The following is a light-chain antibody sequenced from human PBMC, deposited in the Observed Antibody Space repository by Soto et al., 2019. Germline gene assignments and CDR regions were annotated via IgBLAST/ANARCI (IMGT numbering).Light chain of an antibody. Sequence: EIVLAQSPGTLSLSPGERATLSCRAIQSVSSNLLAWYQEKPGQAPRLLIYGASTRATGIPARFSGSGSGTEFTLTISSLQSEDFAVYYCQQYNNWPPWTFGQGTKVDIK. CDR3: QQYNNWPPWT. J-gene: IGKJ1*01. V-gene: IGKV3-15*01. CDR2: GAS. CDR1: QSVSSN.